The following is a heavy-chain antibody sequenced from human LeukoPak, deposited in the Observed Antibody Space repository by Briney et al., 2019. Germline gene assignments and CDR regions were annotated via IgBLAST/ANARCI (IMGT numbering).Heavy chain of an antibody. CDR3: AKGEAGNFDY. D-gene: IGHD6-13*01. Sequence: GGSLRLSCEGSGFSLSSYSMHWVRQAPGKGLEWVAFIRYDGSNKYYADSVKGRFTISRDNSKNTLYLQMNSLRAEDTAVYYCAKGEAGNFDYWGQGTLVTVSS. J-gene: IGHJ4*02. CDR2: IRYDGSNK. V-gene: IGHV3-30*02. CDR1: GFSLSSYS.